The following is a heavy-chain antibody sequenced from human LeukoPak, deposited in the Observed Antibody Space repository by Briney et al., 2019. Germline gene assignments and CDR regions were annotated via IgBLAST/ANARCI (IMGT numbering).Heavy chain of an antibody. CDR1: GYTFTSYY. D-gene: IGHD3-10*01. V-gene: IGHV1-46*01. CDR3: ARESGETGGEDAFDI. Sequence: GASVKVSCKASGYTFTSYYMHWVRQAPGRGLEWMGIINPSGGSTSYAQKFQGRVTMTRDTSTSTVYMELSSLRSEDTAVYYCARESGETGGEDAFDIWGQGTMVTVSS. CDR2: INPSGGST. J-gene: IGHJ3*02.